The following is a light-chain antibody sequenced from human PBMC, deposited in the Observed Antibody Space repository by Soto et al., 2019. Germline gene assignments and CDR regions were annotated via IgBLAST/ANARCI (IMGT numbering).Light chain of an antibody. V-gene: IGKV3-20*01. Sequence: EIVLTQSPATLSVSPGERATLSCXXSQSVSSSYLAWYQQKPGQAPRLLIYGASSRATGIPDRFSGSGSGTDFTLTISRLEPEDFAVYYCQQYGRSPTTFGQGTKVDI. CDR3: QQYGRSPTT. J-gene: IGKJ1*01. CDR2: GAS. CDR1: QSVSSSY.